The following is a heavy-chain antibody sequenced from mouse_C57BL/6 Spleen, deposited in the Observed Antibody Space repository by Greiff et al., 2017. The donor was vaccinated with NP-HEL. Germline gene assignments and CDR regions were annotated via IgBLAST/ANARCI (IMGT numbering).Heavy chain of an antibody. D-gene: IGHD1-1*01. V-gene: IGHV8-8*01. Sequence: QVTLKECGPGILQPSQTLSLTCSFSGFSLSTFGMGVGWIRQPSGKGLEWLAHIWWDDDKYYNPALKSRLTISKDTAKNQVFLKLANVATADTATYSFSYYCGSSYGYFDVWGTGTTVTVSS. CDR1: GFSLSTFGMG. CDR2: IWWDDDK. J-gene: IGHJ1*03. CDR3: SYYCGSSYGYFDV.